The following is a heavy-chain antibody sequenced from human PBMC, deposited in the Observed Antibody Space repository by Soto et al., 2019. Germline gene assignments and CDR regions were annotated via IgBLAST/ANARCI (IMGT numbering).Heavy chain of an antibody. J-gene: IGHJ4*02. CDR3: AQRSGDRVNFDY. CDR2: INHSGST. D-gene: IGHD2-21*02. V-gene: IGHV4-34*01. Sequence: QVQLQQWGAGLLKPSETLSLTCAVYGGSFSGYYWSWIRQPPGKGLEWIGEINHSGSTNYNPSLKGRVTTSVNTPTNQLSPKLSSVTAADAAVYYSAQRSGDRVNFDYWGQGTKVTVSS. CDR1: GGSFSGYY.